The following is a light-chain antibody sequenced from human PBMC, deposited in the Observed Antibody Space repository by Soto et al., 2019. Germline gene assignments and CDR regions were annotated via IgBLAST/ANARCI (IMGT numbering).Light chain of an antibody. CDR2: GAS. Sequence: MTMSPATLSVSQGERATLSGRASQSVSSNLAWYQQKPGQAPRLLIYGASTRATGIPARFSGSGSGTEFTLTISSLQSEDFAVYYWQQYTNWPRTFDQGAKVDIK. J-gene: IGKJ1*01. V-gene: IGKV3-15*01. CDR1: QSVSSN. CDR3: QQYTNWPRT.